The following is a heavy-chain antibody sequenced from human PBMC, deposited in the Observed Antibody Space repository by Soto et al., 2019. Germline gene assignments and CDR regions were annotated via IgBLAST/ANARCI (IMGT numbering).Heavy chain of an antibody. D-gene: IGHD3-3*02. CDR3: ARARELANHWYFDL. Sequence: EVQLVESGGGLVQPGGSLRLSCAASGFTFSDHYMDWVRQAPGKGLEWVGRSRNKANSYTTEYAASVKGRFIISRDDLKNSLYLQMNNLKTEDTAVYYCARARELANHWYFDLWGRGTLVTVSS. CDR1: GFTFSDHY. J-gene: IGHJ2*01. CDR2: SRNKANSYTT. V-gene: IGHV3-72*01.